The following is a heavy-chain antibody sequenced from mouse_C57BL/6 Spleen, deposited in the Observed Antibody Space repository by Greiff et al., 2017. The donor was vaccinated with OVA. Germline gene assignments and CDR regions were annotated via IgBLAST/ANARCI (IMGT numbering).Heavy chain of an antibody. Sequence: QVQLQQPGAELVKPGASVKMSCKASGYTFTSYWITWVKQRPGQGLEWIGDIYPGSGSTNYNEKFKSKATLTVDTSSSTAYLQLSSLTSEDSAVYYCARGYHYYGSRGWYFDVWGTGTTVTVSS. CDR3: ARGYHYYGSRGWYFDV. J-gene: IGHJ1*03. V-gene: IGHV1-55*01. CDR2: IYPGSGST. D-gene: IGHD1-1*01. CDR1: GYTFTSYW.